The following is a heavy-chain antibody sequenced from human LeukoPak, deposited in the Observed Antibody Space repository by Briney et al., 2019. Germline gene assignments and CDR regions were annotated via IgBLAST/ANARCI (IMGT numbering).Heavy chain of an antibody. CDR3: AGGRLVATSKAVAIDY. CDR2: INERGSST. J-gene: IGHJ4*02. Sequence: GGSLTLSCAASGFIFSNSWLHWVRQAPGKGLVWVSRINERGSSTSYADSVKGRFTISRDNAKNTLYLQMNNLRADDTAVYYCAGGRLVATSKAVAIDYWGQGTLVTVSS. V-gene: IGHV3-74*01. D-gene: IGHD5-12*01. CDR1: GFIFSNSW.